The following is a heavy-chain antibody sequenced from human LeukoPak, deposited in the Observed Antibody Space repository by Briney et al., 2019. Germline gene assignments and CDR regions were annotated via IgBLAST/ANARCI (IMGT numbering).Heavy chain of an antibody. V-gene: IGHV6-1*01. CDR1: GDSVSSNNAA. Sequence: SQTLSLTCAISGDSVSSNNAAWNWIRQSPSRGFEWLGRTYVRSKWYNDYAASVKSRITVNPDTSKNHFSLQLSSVTPEDTAVYYCARTYGGNCDYWGQGTLVTVSS. CDR2: TYVRSKWYN. J-gene: IGHJ4*02. D-gene: IGHD4-23*01. CDR3: ARTYGGNCDY.